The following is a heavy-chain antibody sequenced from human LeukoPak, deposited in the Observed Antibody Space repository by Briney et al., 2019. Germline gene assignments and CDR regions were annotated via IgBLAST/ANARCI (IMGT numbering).Heavy chain of an antibody. CDR3: ARSDWLTSGYNYYFDY. V-gene: IGHV3-30-3*01. D-gene: IGHD3-22*01. Sequence: PGGSLRLSCAASGFTFSSYTMHWVRQARGKGLEWVAVISHDVSNKYYADSVKGRFTISRDNSKNTLYLQMNSLRAEDTAVYYCARSDWLTSGYNYYFDYWGQGSLVTVSS. CDR1: GFTFSSYT. J-gene: IGHJ4*02. CDR2: ISHDVSNK.